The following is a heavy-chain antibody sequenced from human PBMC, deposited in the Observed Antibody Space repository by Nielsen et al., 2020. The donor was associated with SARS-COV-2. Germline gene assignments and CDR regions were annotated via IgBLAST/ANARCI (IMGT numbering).Heavy chain of an antibody. CDR1: GFTFSSYW. Sequence: GESLKISCAASGFTFSSYWMSWVRQAPGKGLEWVANIKQDGSEKYYVDSVKGRFTISRDNAKNSLYLQMNSLRAEDTAVYYCIVSSNKGAVAGPIDYWGQGTLVTVSS. CDR2: IKQDGSEK. D-gene: IGHD6-19*01. V-gene: IGHV3-7*03. CDR3: IVSSNKGAVAGPIDY. J-gene: IGHJ4*02.